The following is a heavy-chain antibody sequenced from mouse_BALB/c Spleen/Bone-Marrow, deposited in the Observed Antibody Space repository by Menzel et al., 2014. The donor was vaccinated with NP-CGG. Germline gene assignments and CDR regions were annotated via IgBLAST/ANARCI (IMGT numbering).Heavy chain of an antibody. Sequence: VHLQQPGAALVKPGASVKLSCKASGYTFTSYWMHWVKQRPGQGLEWIGEINPSNGRTNYVEKFKSKATLSGDKSSSTVYMQLSSLTSEDSAVYYCARSGYWYFDVWGAGTTVTVSA. CDR2: INPSNGRT. V-gene: IGHV1S81*02. J-gene: IGHJ1*01. CDR1: GYTFTSYW. CDR3: ARSGYWYFDV. D-gene: IGHD3-1*01.